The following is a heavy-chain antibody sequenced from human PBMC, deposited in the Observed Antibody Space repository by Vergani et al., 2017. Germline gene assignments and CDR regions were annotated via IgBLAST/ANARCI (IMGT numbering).Heavy chain of an antibody. Sequence: EVQLLESGGGLVQPRGSLRLSCAASGFTFSSYAISWVRQAPGQGLEWVSAISGSGGSTYYADSVKGRFTISRDNSTNTLYLQMNSLRAEDTAVYYCAKVRGERITMVRGAPPYYFDYWGQGTLVTVSS. CDR3: AKVRGERITMVRGAPPYYFDY. V-gene: IGHV3-23*01. CDR2: ISGSGGST. CDR1: GFTFSSYA. J-gene: IGHJ4*02. D-gene: IGHD3-10*01.